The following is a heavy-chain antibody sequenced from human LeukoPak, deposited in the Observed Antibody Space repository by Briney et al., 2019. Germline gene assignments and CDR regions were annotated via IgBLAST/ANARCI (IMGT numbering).Heavy chain of an antibody. CDR2: INSDGSSR. D-gene: IGHD3-10*01. V-gene: IGHV3-74*01. Sequence: GGSLRLSCAASGFTFNNYWMHWVRLVPGKGLVWVSRINSDGSSRHFADSVKGRFTISRENAKNTVYLQMNRLRGDDTALYCCIRGSSGFSYYSAMGVWGQGTTVTVSS. CDR1: GFTFNNYW. CDR3: IRGSSGFSYYSAMGV. J-gene: IGHJ6*02.